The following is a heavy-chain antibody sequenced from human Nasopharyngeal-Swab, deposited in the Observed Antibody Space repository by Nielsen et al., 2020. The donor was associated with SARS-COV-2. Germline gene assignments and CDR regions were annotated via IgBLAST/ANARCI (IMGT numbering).Heavy chain of an antibody. Sequence: GGSLRLSSAASGFTFSSYSMNWVRQAPGKGLEWVSSISSRSCYIYYADPVEGRFTISRDNAKNSLYLQMHSLRAEDTAVYYCARTRYYDSSGYYPDYWGQGTLVTVSS. D-gene: IGHD3-22*01. CDR2: ISSRSCYI. CDR3: ARTRYYDSSGYYPDY. CDR1: GFTFSSYS. V-gene: IGHV3-21*01. J-gene: IGHJ4*02.